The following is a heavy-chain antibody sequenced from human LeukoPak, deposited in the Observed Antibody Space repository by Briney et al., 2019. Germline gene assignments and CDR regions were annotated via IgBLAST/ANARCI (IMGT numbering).Heavy chain of an antibody. J-gene: IGHJ4*02. Sequence: SETLSLTCTVSGGSISSYYWGWIRQPAGKGLEWIGRIYTSGSTNYNPSLKSRVTMSVDTSKNQSSLKLSSVTAADTAVYYCASGLRYFDWLLNYWGQGTLVTVSS. CDR1: GGSISSYY. V-gene: IGHV4-4*07. CDR2: IYTSGST. D-gene: IGHD3-9*01. CDR3: ASGLRYFDWLLNY.